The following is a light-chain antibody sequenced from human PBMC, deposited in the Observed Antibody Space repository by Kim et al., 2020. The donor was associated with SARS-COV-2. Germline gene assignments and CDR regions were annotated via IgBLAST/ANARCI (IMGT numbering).Light chain of an antibody. CDR2: DAS. CDR3: QHSRA. Sequence: ATMSLSPGERATLSCRASQSVSGYLAWYQQKPGQAPRLLIYDASNRATGIPARFSGSGSGTDFTLTISSLESEDFAVYYCQHSRAFGQGTKVDIK. V-gene: IGKV3-11*01. J-gene: IGKJ1*01. CDR1: QSVSGY.